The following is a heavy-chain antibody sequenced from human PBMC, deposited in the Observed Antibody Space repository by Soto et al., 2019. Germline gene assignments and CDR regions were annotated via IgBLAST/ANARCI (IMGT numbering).Heavy chain of an antibody. V-gene: IGHV3-48*01. CDR2: IISNRSTK. J-gene: IGHJ6*02. CDR3: ARVIMDV. Sequence: GGSLRLSCAASGFPFSSYWMHWVRQAPGKGLEWVADIISNRSTKCYVDSVKGRFTISRDNAKNTLYLQMNSLRAEDTAVYYCARVIMDVWGQGTTVTVSS. CDR1: GFPFSSYW.